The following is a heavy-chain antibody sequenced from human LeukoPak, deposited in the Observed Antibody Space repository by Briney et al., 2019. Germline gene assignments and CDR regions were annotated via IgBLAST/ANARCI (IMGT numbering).Heavy chain of an antibody. J-gene: IGHJ6*03. CDR2: IITIFGTA. D-gene: IGHD3-22*01. Sequence: SVKVSCKASGGTFSSYARSWVRQAPGQGLEWMGGIITIFGTANYAQMFRGRVTITTDESTRPAHMELSSPGSEDTAVYYCARDTRDDSSGYSPYYYYYMDVWGKGTTVTVFS. CDR1: GGTFSSYA. CDR3: ARDTRDDSSGYSPYYYYYMDV. V-gene: IGHV1-69*05.